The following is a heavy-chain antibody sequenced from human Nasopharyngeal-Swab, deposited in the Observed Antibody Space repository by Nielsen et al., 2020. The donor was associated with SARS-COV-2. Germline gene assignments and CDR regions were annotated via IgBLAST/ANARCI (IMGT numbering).Heavy chain of an antibody. V-gene: IGHV1-2*04. J-gene: IGHJ3*02. Sequence: WGRDAPGLGLEWMGWINPNSGGTNYAQKFQGWVTMTRDTSISTAYMELSRLRSDDTAVYYCARSHIVVVTDAFDIWGQGTMVTVSS. D-gene: IGHD2-21*02. CDR3: ARSHIVVVTDAFDI. CDR2: INPNSGGT.